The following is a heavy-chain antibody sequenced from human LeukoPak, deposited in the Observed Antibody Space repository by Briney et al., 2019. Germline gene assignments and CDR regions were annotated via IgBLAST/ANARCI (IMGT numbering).Heavy chain of an antibody. CDR3: ARDPSGLEPLDY. CDR1: GFTFSSYA. J-gene: IGHJ4*02. V-gene: IGHV3-30-3*01. CDR2: ISYDGSNK. D-gene: IGHD1-14*01. Sequence: GGSLRLSCAPSGFTFSSYAMHWVRQAPGKGLEWVAVISYDGSNKYYADSVKGRFTISRDNSKNTLYLQMNSLRAEDTAVYYCARDPSGLEPLDYWGQGTLVTVSS.